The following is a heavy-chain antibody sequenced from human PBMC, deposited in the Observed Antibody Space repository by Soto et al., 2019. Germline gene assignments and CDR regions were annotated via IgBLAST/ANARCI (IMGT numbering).Heavy chain of an antibody. Sequence: GASVKVSCKASGYTFTVYYMHWVLQSPLHWLEWMGWINPNSGGTNYAQKLQGRVTMTRDPSISTAYMELSRLRSDDTAVYYCARDIDMDIVVEVAATAPGYWGQGTLVTVSS. J-gene: IGHJ4*02. CDR1: GYTFTVYY. V-gene: IGHV1-2*02. CDR3: ARDIDMDIVVEVAATAPGY. CDR2: INPNSGGT. D-gene: IGHD2-15*01.